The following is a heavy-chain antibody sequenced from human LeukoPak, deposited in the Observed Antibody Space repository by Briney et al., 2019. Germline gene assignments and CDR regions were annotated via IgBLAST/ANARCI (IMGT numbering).Heavy chain of an antibody. CDR2: IYTSGST. Sequence: SETLSLTCTGSGGSISSYYWSWIRQPAGKGLEWIGRIYTSGSTNYNPSLKSRVTMSVDTSKNQFSLKLSSVTAADTAVYYCARDRGEHDYGDMDWFDPWGQGTLVTVSS. CDR1: GGSISSYY. J-gene: IGHJ5*02. V-gene: IGHV4-4*07. D-gene: IGHD4-17*01. CDR3: ARDRGEHDYGDMDWFDP.